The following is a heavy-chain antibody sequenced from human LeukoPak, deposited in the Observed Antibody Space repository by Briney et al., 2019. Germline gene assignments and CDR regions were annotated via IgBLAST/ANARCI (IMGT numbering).Heavy chain of an antibody. CDR1: GGTFSSYA. V-gene: IGHV1-69*05. D-gene: IGHD3-10*01. Sequence: ASVKVSCKASGGTFSSYAISWVRQAPGQGLEWMGGIIPIFGTANYAQKFQGRVTITTDESTSTAYMELSSLRSEDTAVYYCARDHAMVRGVMAAFDIWGQGTMVTVSS. CDR3: ARDHAMVRGVMAAFDI. J-gene: IGHJ3*02. CDR2: IIPIFGTA.